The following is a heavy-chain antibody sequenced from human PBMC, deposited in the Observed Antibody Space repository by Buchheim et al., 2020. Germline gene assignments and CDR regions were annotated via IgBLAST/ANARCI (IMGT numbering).Heavy chain of an antibody. V-gene: IGHV7-4-1*02. D-gene: IGHD3-22*01. Sequence: QVQLVQSGSELKKPGASVKVSCKASGYTFTSYAMNWVRQAPGQGLEWMGWINTNTGNPTYAQGFTGRFVFSLDTSVSTAYLQISSLKAEDTAVYYCARGRSYYYDSSGYPLPYYYYYYYMDVWGKGTT. CDR1: GYTFTSYA. CDR3: ARGRSYYYDSSGYPLPYYYYYYYMDV. CDR2: INTNTGNP. J-gene: IGHJ6*03.